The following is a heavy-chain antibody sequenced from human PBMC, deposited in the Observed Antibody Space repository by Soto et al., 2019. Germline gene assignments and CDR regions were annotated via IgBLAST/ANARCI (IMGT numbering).Heavy chain of an antibody. D-gene: IGHD3-22*01. J-gene: IGHJ6*02. CDR2: IYYSGST. V-gene: IGHV4-39*01. Sequence: PSETLSLTCTVSGGSISSSSYYWGWIRQPPGKGLEWIGSIYYSGSTYYNPSLKSRVTISVDTSKNQFSLKLSSVTAADTAVYYCARQGRITMIVVVIRKDYYYGMDVWGQGTTVTVSS. CDR3: ARQGRITMIVVVIRKDYYYGMDV. CDR1: GGSISSSSYY.